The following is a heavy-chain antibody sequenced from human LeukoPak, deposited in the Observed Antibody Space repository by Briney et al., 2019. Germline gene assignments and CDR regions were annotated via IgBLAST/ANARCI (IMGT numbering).Heavy chain of an antibody. J-gene: IGHJ4*02. CDR1: GYTFTSYG. Sequence: ASVKVSCKASGYTFTSYGISWVRQAPGQGLEWMGCISAYNGNTDYAQKLQGRVTMTTDTSTSTAYMELRSLRSDDTAVYYCARELTGDYVWGSYRYHYFDYWGQGTLVTVSS. D-gene: IGHD3-16*02. V-gene: IGHV1-18*01. CDR3: ARELTGDYVWGSYRYHYFDY. CDR2: ISAYNGNT.